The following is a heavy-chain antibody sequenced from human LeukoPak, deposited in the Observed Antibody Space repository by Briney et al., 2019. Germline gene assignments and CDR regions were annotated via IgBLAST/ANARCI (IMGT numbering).Heavy chain of an antibody. V-gene: IGHV3-15*01. CDR1: GFTFSNAW. D-gene: IGHD4-17*01. J-gene: IGHJ4*02. Sequence: PGGSLRLSCAASGFTFSNAWMSWVRQAPGKGLEWVGRIKSKTDGGTTDYAAPVKGRFTILRDDSKNTLYLQMNGLKTEDTAVYYCTTRVMTTVTTEIDYWGQGTLVTVSS. CDR2: IKSKTDGGTT. CDR3: TTRVMTTVTTEIDY.